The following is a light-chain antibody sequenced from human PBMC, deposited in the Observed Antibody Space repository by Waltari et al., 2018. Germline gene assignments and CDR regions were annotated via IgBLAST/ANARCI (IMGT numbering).Light chain of an antibody. CDR2: AAS. Sequence: DIQMAQSPSSLSASVGDRVTITCRASQSIDSYLNWYQQKPGKDPKLLIYAASTLQSGVPSRFSGSGSGTDFTLTISSLQPEDFATDYCQQSDSIPPQFTFGPGTKVDIK. V-gene: IGKV1-39*01. J-gene: IGKJ3*01. CDR3: QQSDSIPPQFT. CDR1: QSIDSY.